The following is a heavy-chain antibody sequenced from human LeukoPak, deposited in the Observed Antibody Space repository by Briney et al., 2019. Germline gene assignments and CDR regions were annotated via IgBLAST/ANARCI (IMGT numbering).Heavy chain of an antibody. V-gene: IGHV4-34*01. CDR3: ARGVYYPYYDSSGYYPATFDY. CDR2: INHSGST. D-gene: IGHD3-22*01. CDR1: GGSFSGYY. J-gene: IGHJ4*02. Sequence: PSETLSLTCAVYGGSFSGYYWSWIRQPPGKGLEWIGEINHSGSTNYNPSLKSRVTISVDTSKNQFSLKLSSVTAADTAVYYCARGVYYPYYDSSGYYPATFDYWGQGTLVTVSS.